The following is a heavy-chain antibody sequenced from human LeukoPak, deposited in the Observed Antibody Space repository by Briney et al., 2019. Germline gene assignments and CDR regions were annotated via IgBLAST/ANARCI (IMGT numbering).Heavy chain of an antibody. CDR2: IYPVDSDT. CDR1: GYSFTCYC. CDR3: ARHANDYLLDY. D-gene: IGHD1-1*01. V-gene: IGHV5-51*01. J-gene: IGHJ4*02. Sequence: KVGESLKISCKGSGYSFTCYCIGWVRQMPGKVLGWMGIIYPVDSDTRYSPSIQGHATISADKSISTACLQWSSLKASDTAMYYCARHANDYLLDYWGQGTLVTVSS.